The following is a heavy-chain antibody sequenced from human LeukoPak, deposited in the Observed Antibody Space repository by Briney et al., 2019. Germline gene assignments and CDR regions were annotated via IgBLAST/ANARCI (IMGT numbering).Heavy chain of an antibody. V-gene: IGHV4-39*01. Sequence: SEALSLTCTVSGGSISSSSYYWGWIRQPPGKGLEWIGSIYYSGSTYYNPSLKSRVTISVDTSKNQFSLKLSSVTAADTAVYYCARHVGYCSSTSCYRWDYYYYMDVWGKGTTVTVS. J-gene: IGHJ6*03. CDR3: ARHVGYCSSTSCYRWDYYYYMDV. CDR1: GGSISSSSYY. D-gene: IGHD2-2*01. CDR2: IYYSGST.